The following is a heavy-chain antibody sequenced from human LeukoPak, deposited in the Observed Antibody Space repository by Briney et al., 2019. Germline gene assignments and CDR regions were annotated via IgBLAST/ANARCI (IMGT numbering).Heavy chain of an antibody. Sequence: GGSLRLSCTASGFTFGDYAMGWVRQAPGKGLEWVSVIYSGGSTYYADSVKGRFTISRDNSKNTLYLQMNSLRAEDTAVYYCARDYYDSSDWWGQGTLVTVSS. D-gene: IGHD3-22*01. V-gene: IGHV3-53*01. CDR3: ARDYYDSSDW. CDR2: IYSGGST. CDR1: GFTFGDYA. J-gene: IGHJ4*02.